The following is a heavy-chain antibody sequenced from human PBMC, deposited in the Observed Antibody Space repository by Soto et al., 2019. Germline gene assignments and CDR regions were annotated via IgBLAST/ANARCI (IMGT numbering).Heavy chain of an antibody. CDR2: INAGNGNT. J-gene: IGHJ6*02. CDR3: SRDRSRVVAAAPYYAMDV. CDR1: GYIFTSYA. D-gene: IGHD2-15*01. Sequence: QVQLVQSGAEVKKPGASVKVSCKASGYIFTSYAMHWLRQAPGQRLEWMGWINAGNGNTKYSQKFQGRVTITRDTSASTAYMELSSLRSEDTAVYYCSRDRSRVVAAAPYYAMDVWGQGTTVTVSS. V-gene: IGHV1-3*01.